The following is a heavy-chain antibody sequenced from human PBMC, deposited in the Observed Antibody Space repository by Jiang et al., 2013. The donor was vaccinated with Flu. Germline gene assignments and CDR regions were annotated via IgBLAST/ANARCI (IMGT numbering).Heavy chain of an antibody. D-gene: IGHD3-10*01. CDR1: GFTFRTHW. Sequence: QLVESGGGLVQPGGSLRLSCAASGFTFRTHWMQWVRQAPGKGLVWVSRINSGGSDASYADSVKGRFTISRDNAKNTLFLQMNSLTVEDTALYYCVRDSGAGFDPWGQGTLVIVSS. J-gene: IGHJ5*02. CDR3: VRDSGAGFDP. CDR2: INSGGSDA. V-gene: IGHV3-74*01.